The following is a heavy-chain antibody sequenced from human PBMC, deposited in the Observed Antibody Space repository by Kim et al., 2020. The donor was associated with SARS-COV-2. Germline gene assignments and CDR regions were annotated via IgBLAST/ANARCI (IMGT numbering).Heavy chain of an antibody. J-gene: IGHJ4*02. Sequence: SETLSLTCTVSGGSISSGGYYWSWIRQHPGKGLEWIGYIYYSGSTYYNPSLKSRVTISVDTSKNQFSLKLSSVTAADTAVYYCARLRTGYCSGGSCYYSDYWGQGTLVTVSS. CDR3: ARLRTGYCSGGSCYYSDY. CDR2: IYYSGST. V-gene: IGHV4-31*03. CDR1: GGSISSGGYY. D-gene: IGHD2-15*01.